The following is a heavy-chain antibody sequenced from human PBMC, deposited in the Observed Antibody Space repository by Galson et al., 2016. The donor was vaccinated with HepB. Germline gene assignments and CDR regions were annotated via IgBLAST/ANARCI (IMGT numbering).Heavy chain of an antibody. CDR1: GFTFSSYW. CDR3: ARGHDANSFILDY. J-gene: IGHJ4*02. CDR2: IYSDGSST. D-gene: IGHD3-3*02. V-gene: IGHV3-74*01. Sequence: SLRLSCAASGFTFSSYWLNWFRQASGKGLVWVSRIYSDGSSTTDADSVQGRFTISRDYAKNTLYLQMSSLRAEDTAEYYCARGHDANSFILDYWGQGTLVTVSS.